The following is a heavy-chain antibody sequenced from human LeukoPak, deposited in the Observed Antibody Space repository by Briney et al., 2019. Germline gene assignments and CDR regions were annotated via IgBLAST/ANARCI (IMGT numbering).Heavy chain of an antibody. J-gene: IGHJ4*02. CDR1: GFTFSSYA. CDR3: AKARVLRVYYGSGNLDY. Sequence: GGSLRLSCAASGFTFSSYAMSWVRQAPGKGLEWVSASSGSGGSTYYADSVKGRFTISRDNSKNTLYLQMNSLRAEDTAVYYCAKARVLRVYYGSGNLDYWGQGTLVTVSS. CDR2: SSGSGGST. D-gene: IGHD3-10*01. V-gene: IGHV3-23*01.